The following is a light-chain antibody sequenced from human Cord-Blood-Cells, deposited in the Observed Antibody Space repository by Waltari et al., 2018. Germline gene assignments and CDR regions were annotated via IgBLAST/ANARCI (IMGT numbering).Light chain of an antibody. CDR2: LAS. J-gene: IGKJ1*01. Sequence: DIVMTQSPDSLAVSLGERATINCKSSQSVLYRSNNKNYLAWYQQKPGQPPKLLIYLASTRESGVPDRFSGSGSGTDFTLTIISLQAEDVAVYYCQQYYSTPPTFGQGTKVEIK. V-gene: IGKV4-1*01. CDR3: QQYYSTPPT. CDR1: QSVLYRSNNKNY.